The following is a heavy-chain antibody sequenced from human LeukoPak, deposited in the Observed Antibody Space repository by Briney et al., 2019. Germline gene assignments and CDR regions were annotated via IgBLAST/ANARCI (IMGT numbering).Heavy chain of an antibody. Sequence: GGSLRLSCVASGFTFRSYAMNWVRQAPGKGLEWVSGISNSGDTTYYADSVKGRFSISRDNSKNTLYLQMDSLRAEDTAVYYCAIGWELHRFGYWGQGTLVTVSS. CDR2: ISNSGDTT. D-gene: IGHD1-26*01. CDR1: GFTFRSYA. J-gene: IGHJ4*02. CDR3: AIGWELHRFGY. V-gene: IGHV3-23*01.